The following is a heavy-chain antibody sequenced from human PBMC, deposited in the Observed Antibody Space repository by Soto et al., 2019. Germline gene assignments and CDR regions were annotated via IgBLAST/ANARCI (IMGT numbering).Heavy chain of an antibody. CDR2: IIPIFGTT. V-gene: IGHV1-69*13. CDR3: ASGPYYYERSGDPTYGLDWYDS. D-gene: IGHD3-22*01. Sequence: GASVKVSCKASGGTFTSYAISWVRQAPGQGLEWLGGIIPIFGTTNFAQKFQGRVTSTEDEATSTADMELSSLRSEHTAVYYGASGPYYYERSGDPTYGLDWYDSWGQVTLVTVSS. CDR1: GGTFTSYA. J-gene: IGHJ5*01.